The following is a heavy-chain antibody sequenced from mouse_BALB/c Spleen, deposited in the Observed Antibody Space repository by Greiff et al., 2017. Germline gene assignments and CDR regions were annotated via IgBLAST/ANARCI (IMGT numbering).Heavy chain of an antibody. CDR1: GFTFSSYT. CDR2: ISSGGGNT. V-gene: IGHV5-9*03. D-gene: IGHD1-1*01. CDR3: ASLTTVVGRYFDV. Sequence: EVKLVESGGGLVKPGGSLKLSCAASGFTFSSYTMSWVRQTPEKRLEWVATISSGGGNTYYPDSVKGRFTISRDNAKNNLYLQMSSLRSEDTALYYCASLTTVVGRYFDVWGAGTTVTVSS. J-gene: IGHJ1*01.